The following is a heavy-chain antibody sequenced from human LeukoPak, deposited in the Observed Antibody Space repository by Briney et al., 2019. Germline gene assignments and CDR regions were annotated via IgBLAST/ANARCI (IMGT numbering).Heavy chain of an antibody. CDR3: AKPRGGDSWAFDI. D-gene: IGHD2-21*02. CDR1: GFSFRTYG. J-gene: IGHJ3*02. V-gene: IGHV3-30*18. CDR2: ISYDGSNK. Sequence: PGGSLRLSCAASGFSFRTYGMHWVRQAPGKGLEWVAGISYDGSNKYYEDSVEGRFTISRDNSKNTLDLQMNSLRAEDTAVYYCAKPRGGDSWAFDIWGQGTMVTVFS.